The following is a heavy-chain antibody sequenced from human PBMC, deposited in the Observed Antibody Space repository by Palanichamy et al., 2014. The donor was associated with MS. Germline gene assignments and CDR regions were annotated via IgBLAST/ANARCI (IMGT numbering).Heavy chain of an antibody. CDR1: GYTLAKLS. J-gene: IGHJ4*02. CDR2: FDPEDAET. Sequence: QVQLVQSGAEVKRPGTSVRVSCKVSGYTLAKLSMHWVRQAPGKGLEWMGGFDPEDAETIYAQTFQGRLTMTEDTSTDTAYMELSSLKSEDTAVYYCSTGLMWFGESLAEAEDYWGQGTLVTVSS. V-gene: IGHV1-24*01. CDR3: STGLMWFGESLAEAEDY. D-gene: IGHD3-10*01.